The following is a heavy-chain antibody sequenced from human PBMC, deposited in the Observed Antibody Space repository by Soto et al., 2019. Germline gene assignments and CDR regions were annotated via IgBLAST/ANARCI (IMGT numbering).Heavy chain of an antibody. J-gene: IGHJ6*03. V-gene: IGHV1-18*01. CDR2: ISAYNGNT. D-gene: IGHD2-15*01. CDR3: ARERIMAPGGYCSGGSCAGENYYYYYMDV. CDR1: GYTFTSYG. Sequence: QVQLVQSGAEVKKPGASVKVSCKASGYTFTSYGISWVRQAPGQGLEWMGWISAYNGNTNYAQKLQGRVTMTTDTSTSTAYMELRSLRSDDTAVYYCARERIMAPGGYCSGGSCAGENYYYYYMDVWGKGTTVTVSS.